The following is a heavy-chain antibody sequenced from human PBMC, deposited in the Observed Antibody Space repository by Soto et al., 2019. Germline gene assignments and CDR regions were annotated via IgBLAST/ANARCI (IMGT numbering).Heavy chain of an antibody. CDR3: ARDGDPGYSFWSGPLGGGRFDP. J-gene: IGHJ5*02. Sequence: QVQLVQSGAEVKEPGSSVNVSCKTSAGTFGNTAVTWVRQVPGQGLEWIGGIVPLFGTANYAQKFRSRVMITADESTSTAYMDLSSLRSDDTAIYYCARDGDPGYSFWSGPLGGGRFDPWGQGTLVTVSS. CDR1: AGTFGNTA. V-gene: IGHV1-69*12. D-gene: IGHD3-3*01. CDR2: IVPLFGTA.